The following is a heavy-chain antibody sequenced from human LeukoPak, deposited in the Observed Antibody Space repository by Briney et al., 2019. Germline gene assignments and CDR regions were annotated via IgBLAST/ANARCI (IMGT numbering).Heavy chain of an antibody. CDR2: IYYSGGT. CDR1: GGSITSGAYY. CDR3: ARVFASGHALEAFDI. D-gene: IGHD5-12*01. V-gene: IGHV4-31*03. J-gene: IGHJ3*02. Sequence: SQTLSLTCTVSGGSITSGAYYWSWIRQHPGKGLEWIGSIYYSGGTDYNPSLKSRVIISVDTSKNHFFLKLSSVTAADTAVYYCARVFASGHALEAFDIWGQGTMVTVSS.